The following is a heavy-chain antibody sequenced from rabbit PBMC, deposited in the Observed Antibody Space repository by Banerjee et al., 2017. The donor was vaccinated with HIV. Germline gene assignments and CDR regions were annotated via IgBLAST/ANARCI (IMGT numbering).Heavy chain of an antibody. CDR1: GFDFSSNA. Sequence: QEQLVESGGGLVQPEGSLSLTCKASGFDFSSNAMCWVRQAPGKGLEWIACIGAGSTYYATWAKGRFTISKTSPTTVTLQMTSLTAADTATYFCARTGSSYYLGFSLWGPGTLVTVS. J-gene: IGHJ4*01. CDR2: IGAGST. V-gene: IGHV1S47*01. CDR3: ARTGSSYYLGFSL. D-gene: IGHD8-1*01.